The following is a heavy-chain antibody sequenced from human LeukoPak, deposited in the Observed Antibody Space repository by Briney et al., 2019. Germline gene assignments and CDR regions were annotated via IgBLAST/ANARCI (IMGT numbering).Heavy chain of an antibody. V-gene: IGHV3-20*04. J-gene: IGHJ6*03. CDR3: ARGSSGWYSEPMDV. Sequence: RAGGSLRLSCAASGFTFDDYGMSWVRQAPGKGLEWVSGINWNGGSTGYADSVKGRFTISRDNAKNSLYLQMNSLRAEDTALYYCARGSSGWYSEPMDVWGKGTTVTVSS. CDR2: INWNGGST. CDR1: GFTFDDYG. D-gene: IGHD6-19*01.